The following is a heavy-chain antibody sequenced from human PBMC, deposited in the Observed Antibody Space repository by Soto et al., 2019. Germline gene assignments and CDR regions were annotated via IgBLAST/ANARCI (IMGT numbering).Heavy chain of an antibody. D-gene: IGHD3-10*01. J-gene: IGHJ6*03. V-gene: IGHV4-31*02. CDR2: IYYSGST. CDR3: ARPVPYYYYMDV. Sequence: SATLSLTCTVSGGSISSGGYYWSWIRQHPGKGLEWIGYIYYSGSTYYNPSLKSRVTISVDTSKNQFSLKLSSVTAADTAVYYCARPVPYYYYMDVWGKGTTVTVS. CDR1: GGSISSGGYY.